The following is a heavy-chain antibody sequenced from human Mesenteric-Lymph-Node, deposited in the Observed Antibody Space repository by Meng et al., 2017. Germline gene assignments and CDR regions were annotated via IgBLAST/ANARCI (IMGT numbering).Heavy chain of an antibody. CDR2: IYHSGST. J-gene: IGHJ4*02. V-gene: IGHV4-4*02. D-gene: IGHD1-26*01. CDR1: GGSISNSKC. CDR3: ARDPVGADFDY. Sequence: QLEGRDQVLVNASWPLPRTCAVAGGSISNSKCLSGVRHPPGKGLVWIREIYHSGSTNYTPSLKRRITISVDKSKTQFSLKMSSVTAAETAGYYCARDPVGADFDYWGQGTLVTVSS.